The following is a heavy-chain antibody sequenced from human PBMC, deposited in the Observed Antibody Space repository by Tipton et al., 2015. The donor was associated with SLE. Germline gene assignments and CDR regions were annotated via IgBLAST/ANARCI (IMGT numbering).Heavy chain of an antibody. D-gene: IGHD2-21*02. CDR3: ARGGVVVTGRDSYDYGLDV. J-gene: IGHJ6*02. CDR1: GGSVSSGSYY. V-gene: IGHV4-61*01. Sequence: TLSLTCTVSGGSVSSGSYYWSWIRQPPGKGLEWIGYIYYSGSTNYNPSLKSRVTISVDTSKNQFSLKLSSVTAADTAVYYCARGGVVVTGRDSYDYGLDVWGQWTTVTVSS. CDR2: IYYSGST.